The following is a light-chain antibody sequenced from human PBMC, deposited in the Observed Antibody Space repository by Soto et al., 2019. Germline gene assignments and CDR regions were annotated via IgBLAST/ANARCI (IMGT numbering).Light chain of an antibody. V-gene: IGKV3-20*01. CDR1: QSVSSSY. Sequence: EIVLTQSPGTLSLSPGERATLPCRASQSVSSSYLAWYQQKPGQGPRLLIYGASSRATGIPDRFRGSGSGTDFTLTISRLEPEDFAVYYCQQYAGSPKTFGQGTKVEIK. J-gene: IGKJ1*01. CDR3: QQYAGSPKT. CDR2: GAS.